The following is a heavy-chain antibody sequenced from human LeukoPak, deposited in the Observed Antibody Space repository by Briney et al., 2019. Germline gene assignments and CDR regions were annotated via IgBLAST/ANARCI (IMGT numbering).Heavy chain of an antibody. D-gene: IGHD5-24*01. CDR2: IWYDGSNK. J-gene: IGHJ1*01. Sequence: GGSLRLSCAASGFTFSSYGMHWVRQAPGKGLEWVAVIWYDGSNKYYADSVKGRFTISRDNSKNTLYLQMNSLRAEDTAVYYCAREEVGYTYVGSFQHWGQGTLVTVSS. CDR3: AREEVGYTYVGSFQH. CDR1: GFTFSSYG. V-gene: IGHV3-33*01.